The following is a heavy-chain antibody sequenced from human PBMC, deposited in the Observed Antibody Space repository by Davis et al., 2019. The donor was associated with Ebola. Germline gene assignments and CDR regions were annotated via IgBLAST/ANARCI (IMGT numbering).Heavy chain of an antibody. CDR3: TRRAYYFNGTDYYGAFDH. D-gene: IGHD3-22*01. Sequence: GGSLRLSCSASGFTFGDSGVHWVRQASGKGLEWVGRIRSKTNNFATAYAASVKARFSISIFDSTNTASLQRNRLKTEDTAIYYCTRRAYYFNGTDYYGAFDHWGQGTLVTVSS. CDR1: GFTFGDSG. V-gene: IGHV3-73*01. J-gene: IGHJ4*02. CDR2: IRSKTNNFAT.